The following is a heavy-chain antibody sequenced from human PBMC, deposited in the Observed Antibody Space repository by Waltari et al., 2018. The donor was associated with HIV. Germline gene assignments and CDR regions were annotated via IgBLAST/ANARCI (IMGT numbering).Heavy chain of an antibody. Sequence: EVQLLESGGGLVQPGESLRLSCAASGFAFNNYAMNWVRQAPGKGLAWVSASSASSFIHTYYADSVKGRFTVSRDNSKSTVYLQMNSLRVEDTAVYYCAHQISGQWLTPGHWGRGTRVTVSS. V-gene: IGHV3-23*01. D-gene: IGHD6-19*01. CDR1: GFAFNNYA. J-gene: IGHJ4*02. CDR3: AHQISGQWLTPGH. CDR2: SSASSFIHT.